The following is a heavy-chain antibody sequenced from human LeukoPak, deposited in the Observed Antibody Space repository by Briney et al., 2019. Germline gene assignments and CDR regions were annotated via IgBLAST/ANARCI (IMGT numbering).Heavy chain of an antibody. J-gene: IGHJ4*02. CDR3: ARDIVSGSGSLDY. Sequence: GGSLRLSCAASRFSFSNFWMHWVRPAPGKGLVWVSRVKSDGSNPSYADSVKGRFTISRDNAENMLYLQMNTLGAEDTAVHYCARDIVSGSGSLDYWGQGTLVTVSS. D-gene: IGHD3-10*01. CDR1: RFSFSNFW. V-gene: IGHV3-74*01. CDR2: VKSDGSNP.